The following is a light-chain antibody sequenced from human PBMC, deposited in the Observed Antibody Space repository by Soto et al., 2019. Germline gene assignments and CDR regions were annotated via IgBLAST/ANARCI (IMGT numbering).Light chain of an antibody. CDR3: QQYGSSSWT. J-gene: IGKJ1*01. V-gene: IGKV3-20*01. CDR2: GAS. Sequence: EIVLMQSPGTLSLSPGERATLSCRASQSVSSIYLAWYQHKPGQAPRLLIYGASSRATGIPDRFSGSGSGTDFTLTISRLEPEDFAVYYCQQYGSSSWTFGRGTTVEIK. CDR1: QSVSSIY.